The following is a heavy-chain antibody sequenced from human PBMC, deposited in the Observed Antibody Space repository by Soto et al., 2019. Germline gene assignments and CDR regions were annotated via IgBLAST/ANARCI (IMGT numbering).Heavy chain of an antibody. CDR3: AREDGGSYYAFDI. CDR1: GFTFSSYS. Sequence: GGSLRLSCAASGFTFSSYSMNWVRQAPGKGLEWVSSISSSSSYIYYADSVKGRFTISRDNAKNSQYLQMNSLRAEDTAVYYCAREDGGSYYAFDIWGQGTMVTVSS. D-gene: IGHD1-26*01. V-gene: IGHV3-21*01. CDR2: ISSSSSYI. J-gene: IGHJ3*02.